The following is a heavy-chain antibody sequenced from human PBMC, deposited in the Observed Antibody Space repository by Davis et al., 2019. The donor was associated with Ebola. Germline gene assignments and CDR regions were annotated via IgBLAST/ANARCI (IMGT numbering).Heavy chain of an antibody. CDR1: GDSIRSGYY. CDR3: ATQMGRIAPRPAFNI. V-gene: IGHV4-38-2*02. Sequence: SETLSLTCTVSGDSIRSGYYWDWIRQPPGRGLEWIASFSYSGTNHYNPSLKSRVTISFDTSKNQFSLKLRSVTAADTAVYFCATQMGRIAPRPAFNIWGQGTLVSVSS. D-gene: IGHD5-24*01. CDR2: FSYSGTN. J-gene: IGHJ3*02.